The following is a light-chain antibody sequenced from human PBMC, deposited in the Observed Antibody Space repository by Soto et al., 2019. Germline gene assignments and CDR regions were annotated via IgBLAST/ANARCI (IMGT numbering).Light chain of an antibody. CDR1: QGISSA. CDR3: QQLETYPLT. V-gene: IGKV1-13*02. J-gene: IGKJ5*01. Sequence: AIQVTQSPSSLSASVGDTVTITCRASQGISSAFAWYQQKPGKVPRLLIYDVFNLQSGVTSRFSGSGSGTDLTLTISRLQPEDFATYYCQQLETYPLTFGQGTRLEVK. CDR2: DVF.